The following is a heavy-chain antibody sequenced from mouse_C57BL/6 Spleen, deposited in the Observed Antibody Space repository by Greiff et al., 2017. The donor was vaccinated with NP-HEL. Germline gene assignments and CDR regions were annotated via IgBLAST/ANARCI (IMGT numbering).Heavy chain of an antibody. D-gene: IGHD1-1*01. J-gene: IGHJ2*01. CDR2: ISSGGDYI. V-gene: IGHV5-9-1*02. Sequence: DVHLVESGEGLVKPGGSLKLSCAASGFTFSSYAMSWVRQTPEKRLEWVAYISSGGDYIYYADTVKGRFTISRDNARNTLYLQMSSLKSEDTAMYYCTRDHYYYGSQGGYLDYWGQGTTLTVSS. CDR1: GFTFSSYA. CDR3: TRDHYYYGSQGGYLDY.